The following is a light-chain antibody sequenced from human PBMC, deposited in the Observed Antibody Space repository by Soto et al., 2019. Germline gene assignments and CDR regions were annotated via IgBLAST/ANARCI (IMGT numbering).Light chain of an antibody. Sequence: DIQMTQSPSSLSASVGDRVIITCRASQSVGTYVSWYQQKPGKAPKLLIYDASSLERGVPSRFSGSGSGTEFTLTISSLQPDDFATYYCQHSHNYSYTFGQGTKVEIK. CDR3: QHSHNYSYT. V-gene: IGKV1-5*01. CDR2: DAS. CDR1: QSVGTY. J-gene: IGKJ2*01.